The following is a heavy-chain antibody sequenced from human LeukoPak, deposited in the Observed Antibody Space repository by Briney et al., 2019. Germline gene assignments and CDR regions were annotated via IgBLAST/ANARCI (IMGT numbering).Heavy chain of an antibody. D-gene: IGHD3-22*01. J-gene: IGHJ4*02. CDR1: GFTFSNYG. CDR2: IRSAVDTT. V-gene: IGHV3-23*01. CDR3: ATFMIVSDDY. Sequence: GGSLRLSCAASGFTFSNYGVSWVRQAPGKGLEWVSGIRSAVDTTHYADSVKGRFIISRDNSKNTLYLQMNSLRAEDTAVYYCATFMIVSDDYWGQGTLVTVSS.